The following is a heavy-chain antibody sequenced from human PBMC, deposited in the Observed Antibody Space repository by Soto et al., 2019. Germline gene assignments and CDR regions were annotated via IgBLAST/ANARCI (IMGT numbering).Heavy chain of an antibody. Sequence: GGSLRLSCVVSGFTFRNYAMTWVRLAPGRGLECVSTITGSGGTTKYADSVKGRFTISRDNSKSTLYLQMNRVTVEDTALFYFASLNYFASGSYYWYYFDYWSQGTLVTVSS. CDR3: ASLNYFASGSYYWYYFDY. D-gene: IGHD3-10*01. V-gene: IGHV3-23*01. CDR2: ITGSGGTT. CDR1: GFTFRNYA. J-gene: IGHJ4*02.